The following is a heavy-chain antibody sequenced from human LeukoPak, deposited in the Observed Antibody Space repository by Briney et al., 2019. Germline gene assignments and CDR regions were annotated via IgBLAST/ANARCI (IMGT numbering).Heavy chain of an antibody. J-gene: IGHJ6*02. CDR1: GYTFTSYG. CDR3: ARDSAAAGLTHYYYYFGMDV. Sequence: ASVKVSCKASGYTFTSYGISWVRQAPGQGLEWMGWISAYNGNTNYAQKLQGRVTMTTDTSTSTAYMELRSLRSDDTAVYYCARDSAAAGLTHYYYYFGMDVWGQGTTVTVSS. V-gene: IGHV1-18*01. CDR2: ISAYNGNT. D-gene: IGHD6-13*01.